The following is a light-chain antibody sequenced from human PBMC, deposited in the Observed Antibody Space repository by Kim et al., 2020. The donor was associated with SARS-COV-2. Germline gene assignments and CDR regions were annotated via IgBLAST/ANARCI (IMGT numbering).Light chain of an antibody. CDR3: QQYNNWPPVT. CDR1: RRVSSN. Sequence: PGERAALSCRASRRVSSNLAWYQQKPGQAPRLLIYGASTRATGIPARFSGSGSGTEFTLTISSLQSEDFAVYYCQQYNNWPPVTFGPGTKVDIK. CDR2: GAS. V-gene: IGKV3-15*01. J-gene: IGKJ3*01.